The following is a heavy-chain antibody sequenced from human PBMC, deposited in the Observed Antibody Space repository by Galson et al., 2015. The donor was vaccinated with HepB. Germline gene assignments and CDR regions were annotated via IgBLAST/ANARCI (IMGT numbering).Heavy chain of an antibody. CDR1: GYTFTGYY. Sequence: SAKVSCKASGYTFTGYYMHWVRQAPGQGLEWMGWINPNSGGTNYAQKFQGRVTMTRDTSISTAYMELSRLRSDDTAVYYCARGELTGDHLYYGMDVWGQGTTVTVSS. CDR3: ARGELTGDHLYYGMDV. D-gene: IGHD7-27*01. CDR2: INPNSGGT. J-gene: IGHJ6*02. V-gene: IGHV1-2*02.